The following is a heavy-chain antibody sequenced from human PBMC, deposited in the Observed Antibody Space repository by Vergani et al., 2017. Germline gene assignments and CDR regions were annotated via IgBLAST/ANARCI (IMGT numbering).Heavy chain of an antibody. Sequence: EVQLVESGGGIVKPGGSLRLSCVASGFSFRNAWMNWVRRTPGKGLEWVGRIKSTFDRGTTDYAAAVKGRFTISRDDSKNTLFLQMNGLKTEDIGVYYCTPDPRYFGDGSCYWLRDHHYYGMDVWGQGTTVTVSS. V-gene: IGHV3-15*07. CDR2: IKSTFDRGTT. D-gene: IGHD3-9*01. J-gene: IGHJ6*02. CDR3: TPDPRYFGDGSCYWLRDHHYYGMDV. CDR1: GFSFRNAW.